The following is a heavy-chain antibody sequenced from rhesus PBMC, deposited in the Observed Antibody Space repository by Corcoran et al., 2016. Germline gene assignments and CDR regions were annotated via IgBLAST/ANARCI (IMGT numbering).Heavy chain of an antibody. D-gene: IGHD1-44*01. CDR3: ARPRSGY. CDR1: GGSISGYYY. CDR2: IYGDRARP. Sequence: QVQLQQWGEGLVKPSEILSLTCAVYGGSISGYYYWSCIRQPPGEGLEWIRYIYGDRARPNYDPSLKNRVTISNDTSKDQFSLKLSTVTAADTAVYYCARPRSGYWGQGVLVTVSS. V-gene: IGHV4-73*01. J-gene: IGHJ4*01.